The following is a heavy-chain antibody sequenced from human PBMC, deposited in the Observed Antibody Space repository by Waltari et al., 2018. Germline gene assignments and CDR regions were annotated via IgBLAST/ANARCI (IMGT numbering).Heavy chain of an antibody. Sequence: QVQLVQSGAEVKKPGSSVKVSCKASGGTFSSYAISWVRQAPGQGLEWMGGINPIYGTGNDAQKFQGRATITADESTSTAYMELSSLRSEDTAVYYCARGGYPYYYYYMDVWGKGTTVTVSS. CDR3: ARGGYPYYYYYMDV. D-gene: IGHD5-12*01. J-gene: IGHJ6*03. CDR1: GGTFSSYA. V-gene: IGHV1-69*12. CDR2: INPIYGTG.